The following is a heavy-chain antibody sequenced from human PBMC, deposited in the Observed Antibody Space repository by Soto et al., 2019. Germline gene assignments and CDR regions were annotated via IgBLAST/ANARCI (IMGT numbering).Heavy chain of an antibody. J-gene: IGHJ6*03. V-gene: IGHV3-11*01. CDR2: ISSSGTTM. CDR1: GFTFSDYY. Sequence: QVQLVESGGGLVKPGGSLRLSCAASGFTFSDYYMSWIRQAPGKGLEWVSHISSSGTTMFYADSVKGRFTISRDHAKNSLYLQMNSLRAEDTDVYYCARDPLHCRARTCFNNYYYYYMDVWGKGTTVTASS. CDR3: ARDPLHCRARTCFNNYYYYYMDV. D-gene: IGHD2-15*01.